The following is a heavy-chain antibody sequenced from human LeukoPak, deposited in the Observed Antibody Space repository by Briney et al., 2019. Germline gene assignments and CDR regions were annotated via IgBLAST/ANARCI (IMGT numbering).Heavy chain of an antibody. Sequence: ASVKVSCKASGYTFTSYDINWVRQAPGQGLEWMGWMNPNSDNAGYAQKFQGRVTMTRNPSISTAYMELSSLRSEDTAVYYCARNVRDTGAFDYWGQGTLVPVSS. CDR2: MNPNSDNA. CDR3: ARNVRDTGAFDY. V-gene: IGHV1-8*01. CDR1: GYTFTSYD. J-gene: IGHJ4*02. D-gene: IGHD5-18*01.